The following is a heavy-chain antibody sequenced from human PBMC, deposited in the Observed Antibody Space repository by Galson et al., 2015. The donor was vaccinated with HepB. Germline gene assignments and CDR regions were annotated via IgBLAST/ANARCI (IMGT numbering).Heavy chain of an antibody. D-gene: IGHD4-17*01. V-gene: IGHV1-69*13. CDR1: GGTFSSYA. CDR2: IIPIFGTA. Sequence: SVKVSCKASGGTFSSYAISWVRQAPGQGLEWMGGIIPIFGTANYAQKFQGRVTITADESTSTAYMELSSLRSEDTAVYYCARDQERTTGGYYYYYGMDVWGQGTTVTVSS. J-gene: IGHJ6*02. CDR3: ARDQERTTGGYYYYYGMDV.